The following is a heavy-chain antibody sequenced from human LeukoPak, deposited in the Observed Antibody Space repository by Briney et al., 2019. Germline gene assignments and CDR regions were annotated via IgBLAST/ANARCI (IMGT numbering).Heavy chain of an antibody. J-gene: IGHJ6*03. V-gene: IGHV3-48*01. Sequence: GGSLRLSCAASGFTFSSYSMNWVRQAPGKGLEWVSYISSSSSTIYYADSVKGRFTISRDNAKNSLYLQMNSLRAEDTAVYYCARDRDGFWSGGSSRYYMDVWGKGTTVTVSS. CDR2: ISSSSSTI. D-gene: IGHD3-3*01. CDR3: ARDRDGFWSGGSSRYYMDV. CDR1: GFTFSSYS.